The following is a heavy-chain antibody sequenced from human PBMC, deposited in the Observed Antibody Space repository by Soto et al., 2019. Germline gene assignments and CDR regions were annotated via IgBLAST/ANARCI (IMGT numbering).Heavy chain of an antibody. D-gene: IGHD6-13*01. CDR3: ASSNGAAAGYFDY. J-gene: IGHJ4*02. CDR2: INHSGST. Sequence: PSENLSLTLAVYGGSLSGYYWSWILQPPGKGLQWIGEINHSGSTNYNPSLKSRVTISVDRYKNQFSVKLSSATAADTAVYYCASSNGAAAGYFDYWGQGTLV. V-gene: IGHV4-34*01. CDR1: GGSLSGYY.